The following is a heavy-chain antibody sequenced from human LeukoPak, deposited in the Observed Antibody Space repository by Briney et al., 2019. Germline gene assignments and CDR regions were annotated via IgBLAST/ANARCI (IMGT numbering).Heavy chain of an antibody. CDR3: VRESGVWVGPGIGRPLDV. CDR2: ISYTGTYI. Sequence: GGSLRLSCAASAFSLNAYNMNWVRQAPGKGLEWVSSISYTGTYIYYADSVKGRFTISRDNAQNSLYLQMNSLRAEDTAVYYCVRESGVWVGPGIGRPLDVWGKGTAVTVSS. D-gene: IGHD3-16*01. V-gene: IGHV3-21*01. CDR1: AFSLNAYN. J-gene: IGHJ6*04.